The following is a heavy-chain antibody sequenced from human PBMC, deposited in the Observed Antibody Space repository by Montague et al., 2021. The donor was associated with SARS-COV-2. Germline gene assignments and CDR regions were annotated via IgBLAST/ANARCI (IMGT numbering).Heavy chain of an antibody. CDR1: GFTFSNYA. D-gene: IGHD3-16*01. J-gene: IGHJ2*01. CDR2: IFGSGAGT. CDR3: AKNGGSGSLVYWYFDL. V-gene: IGHV3-23*01. Sequence: SRRLSCAASGFTFSNYAMSWVRQAPGKGLEWASSIFGSGAGTYYADSVQGRFTISRDNSKNTVFLHMNSLTAEDTAVYYCAKNGGSGSLVYWYFDLWGRGTLVPVSS.